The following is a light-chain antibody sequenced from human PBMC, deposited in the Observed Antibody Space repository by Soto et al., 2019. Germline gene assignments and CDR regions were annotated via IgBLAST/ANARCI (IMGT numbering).Light chain of an antibody. Sequence: DIQMTQSPSTLSASVGDRVTITCRASESIDDRLAWFQQKPGKAPKILIYGASNLERGVPSRFSGSRSGTEFTLTISSLQPEDFASYFCQHSNLYSGKWRFGQGTKVEI. CDR1: ESIDDR. V-gene: IGKV1-5*03. CDR3: QHSNLYSGKWR. J-gene: IGKJ1*01. CDR2: GAS.